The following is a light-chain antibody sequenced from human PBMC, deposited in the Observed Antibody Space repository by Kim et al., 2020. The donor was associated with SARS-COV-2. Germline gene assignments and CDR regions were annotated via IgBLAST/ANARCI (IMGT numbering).Light chain of an antibody. J-gene: IGKJ1*01. CDR1: QTVSSN. V-gene: IGKV3-15*01. Sequence: EVAMTQSPATLSVSPGESATLSCRASQTVSSNLAWYQQKPGQAPRLLIYGASTRATGISARFSGSGSGTEFTLTISSLQSEDFAVYFCQQYHDWWTFGQGTKLEI. CDR2: GAS. CDR3: QQYHDWWT.